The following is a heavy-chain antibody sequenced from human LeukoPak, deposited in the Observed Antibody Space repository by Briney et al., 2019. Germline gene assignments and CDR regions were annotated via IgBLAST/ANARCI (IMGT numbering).Heavy chain of an antibody. CDR3: ARRIVGVIDAFDY. J-gene: IGHJ4*02. D-gene: IGHD1-26*01. CDR2: VLHSGAT. CDR1: GGSISSPISY. V-gene: IGHV4-39*01. Sequence: PSETLSLTCTVSGGSISSPISYWGWIRQPPGKGLEWIATVLHSGATFYSPSLEGRLTISIDTSTDQFSLKMTSMTAADTAVYYCARRIVGVIDAFDYWGQGALVTVS.